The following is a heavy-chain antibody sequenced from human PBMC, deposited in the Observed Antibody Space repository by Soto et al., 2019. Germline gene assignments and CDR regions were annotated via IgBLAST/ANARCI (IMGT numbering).Heavy chain of an antibody. CDR3: ARPGHYYYYYMDV. CDR1: GFTFSSYS. Sequence: EVQLVESGGGLVKPGGSLRLSCAASGFTFSSYSMNWVRQAPGKGLEWVSSISSSSSYIYYADSVKGRFIISRDNAKNSLYLQMNSLRAEDTAVYYCARPGHYYYYYMDVWGKGTTVTVSS. J-gene: IGHJ6*03. V-gene: IGHV3-21*01. CDR2: ISSSSSYI.